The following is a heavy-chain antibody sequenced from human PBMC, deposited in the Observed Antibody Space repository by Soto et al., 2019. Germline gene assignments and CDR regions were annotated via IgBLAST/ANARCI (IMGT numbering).Heavy chain of an antibody. CDR1: GFTFSSYA. Sequence: EVQLLESGGGLVKPGGSLRLSCAASGFTFSSYAMSWVRQAPGKGLEWVSAVSGNGGSANYADSVKGRFTISRDNSKNTVYLQMHSLRVEDTAVYYCAKGYSSGWYDYFDYWGQGTLVTVSS. CDR2: VSGNGGSA. D-gene: IGHD6-19*01. J-gene: IGHJ4*02. V-gene: IGHV3-23*01. CDR3: AKGYSSGWYDYFDY.